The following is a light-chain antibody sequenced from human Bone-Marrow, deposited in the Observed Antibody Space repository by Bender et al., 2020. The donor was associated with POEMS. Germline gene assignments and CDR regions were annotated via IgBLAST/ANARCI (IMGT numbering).Light chain of an antibody. CDR2: DVS. CDR1: SNDIGGYNY. Sequence: QSALTQPRSVSGSPGQSVTVSCTGSSNDIGGYNYVSWYQQNPGKAPKLMIYDVSNRPSGVSNRFSGSKSGNTASLTISGLQAEDEADYYCSSYTSSTTFVVFGTGTKVTVL. J-gene: IGLJ1*01. V-gene: IGLV2-11*01. CDR3: SSYTSSTTFVV.